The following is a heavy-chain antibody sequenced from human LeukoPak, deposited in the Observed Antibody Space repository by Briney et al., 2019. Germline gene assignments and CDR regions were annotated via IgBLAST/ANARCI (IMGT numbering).Heavy chain of an antibody. J-gene: IGHJ4*02. CDR3: ARVSTMIVDQTLVGYFDY. CDR1: GGSISSGSYY. V-gene: IGHV4-61*02. D-gene: IGHD3-22*01. CDR2: IYASGSTNYYASGST. Sequence: SETLSLTCTVSGGSISSGSYYWSWIRHPAGKGLEWIGRIYASGSTNYYASGSTNYNPSLKSRVTMSVDTSENQFSLKLSSVTAADTAVYYCARVSTMIVDQTLVGYFDYWGQGTLVTVSS.